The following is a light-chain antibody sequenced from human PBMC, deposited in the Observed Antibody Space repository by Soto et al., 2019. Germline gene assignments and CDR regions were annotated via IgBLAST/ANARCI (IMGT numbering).Light chain of an antibody. V-gene: IGLV1-47*01. Sequence: QSVLTQPPSASGTPGQRVTISCSGSSSNIGGNYVYWYQQLPGRAPKLLIYRNNQRPSGVPDRFSGSKSGTSDSLAISGLRSEDEADYYCAAWDDSLSGVVFGGGTKVTVL. CDR2: RNN. J-gene: IGLJ2*01. CDR3: AAWDDSLSGVV. CDR1: SSNIGGNY.